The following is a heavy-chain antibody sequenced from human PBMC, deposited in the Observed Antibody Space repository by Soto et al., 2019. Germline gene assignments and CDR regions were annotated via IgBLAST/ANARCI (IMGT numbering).Heavy chain of an antibody. V-gene: IGHV3-53*02. D-gene: IGHD3-3*01. CDR2: IYSGGST. CDR3: ARGVEWLSPTDRRSYYFDY. CDR1: GFTVSSNY. Sequence: EVQLVETGGGLIQPGGSLRLSCAASGFTVSSNYMSWVRQAPGKGLEWVSVIYSGGSTYYADSVKGRFTISRDDSKNTRYLQMNSLRAEDTAVYYCARGVEWLSPTDRRSYYFDYWGQGTLVTVSS. J-gene: IGHJ4*02.